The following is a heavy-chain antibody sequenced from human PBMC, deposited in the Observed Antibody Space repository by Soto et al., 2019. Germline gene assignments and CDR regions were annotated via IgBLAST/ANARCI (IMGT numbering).Heavy chain of an antibody. Sequence: EVQLVESGGDLVQPGGSLRLSCAASGFTFSSYGMNVVRQAPGKGLEWVSHISSRTSVIYYADSVKGRFTISRDNAKNSLFLHRNGLRDEDTAVYYCARDRPVGVTPSVFAYWGQGTRVPFS. J-gene: IGHJ4*02. V-gene: IGHV3-48*02. CDR1: GFTFSSYG. CDR3: ARDRPVGVTPSVFAY. CDR2: ISSRTSVI. D-gene: IGHD2-8*01.